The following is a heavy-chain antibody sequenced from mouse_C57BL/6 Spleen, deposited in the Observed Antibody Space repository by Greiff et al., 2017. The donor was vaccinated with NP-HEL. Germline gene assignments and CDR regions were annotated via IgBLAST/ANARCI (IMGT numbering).Heavy chain of an antibody. CDR1: GFTFSDYG. CDR3: ARDDYDFAY. D-gene: IGHD2-4*01. J-gene: IGHJ3*01. CDR2: ISSGSSTI. V-gene: IGHV5-17*01. Sequence: EVKVEESGGGLVKPGGSLKLSCAASGFTFSDYGMHWVRQAPEKGLEWVAYISSGSSTIYYADTVKGRFTISRDNAKNTLFLQMTSLRSEDTAMYYCARDDYDFAYWGQGTLVTVSA.